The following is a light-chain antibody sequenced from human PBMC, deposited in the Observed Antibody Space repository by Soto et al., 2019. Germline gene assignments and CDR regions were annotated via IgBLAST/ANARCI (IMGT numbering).Light chain of an antibody. V-gene: IGKV1-5*01. CDR2: DSS. CDR3: QQYNIYWT. CDR1: NSISSW. Sequence: EIRVNHSPPTIEVSLGDRVSXTCRASNSISSWLAWYQQKPVKSPNLLIYDSSSLESGVPSRFGRSGSGTEFTLTISSLQHDDFATYYPQQYNIYWTFGQGTKVGIK. J-gene: IGKJ1*01.